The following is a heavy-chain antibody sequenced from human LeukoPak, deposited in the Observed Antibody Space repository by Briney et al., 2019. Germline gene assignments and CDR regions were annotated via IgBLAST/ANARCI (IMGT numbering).Heavy chain of an antibody. CDR3: AKGFQYYGSGSYYSY. CDR1: GFTFSSYA. V-gene: IGHV3-23*01. Sequence: GGSLRLSCAASGFTFSSYAMSWVRQAPGKGLEWVSAISGSGGSTYYADSVKGRFTISRDNSKNALYLQMNSLRAEDTAVYYCAKGFQYYGSGSYYSYWGQGTLVTVSS. J-gene: IGHJ4*02. CDR2: ISGSGGST. D-gene: IGHD3-10*01.